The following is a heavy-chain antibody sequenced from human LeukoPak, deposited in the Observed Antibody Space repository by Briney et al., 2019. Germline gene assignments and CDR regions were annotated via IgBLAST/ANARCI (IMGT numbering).Heavy chain of an antibody. Sequence: ASVKVSCKASGYTFTGYYMHWVRQAPGQGLEWMGWINPNSGGTNCAQKFQGRVTTTRDTSISKAYMELSRLRSDDTAVYYCARALRRSVGAPLLYWGQGTLVTVSS. V-gene: IGHV1-2*02. D-gene: IGHD1-26*01. J-gene: IGHJ4*02. CDR2: INPNSGGT. CDR3: ARALRRSVGAPLLY. CDR1: GYTFTGYY.